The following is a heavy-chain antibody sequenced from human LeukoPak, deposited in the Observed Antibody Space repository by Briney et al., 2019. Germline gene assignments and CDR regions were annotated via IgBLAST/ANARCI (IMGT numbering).Heavy chain of an antibody. J-gene: IGHJ4*02. CDR2: INHSGST. CDR1: GGSFSGYY. CDR3: ARGPTVPGGY. V-gene: IGHV4-34*01. Sequence: SETLSLTCAVYGGSFSGYYWSWIRQPPGKGLEWIGEINHSGSTNYNPSLKSRVTISVDTSKNQFSLKLSSVTAADTAVYYCARGPTVPGGYWGQGTLVTVSS. D-gene: IGHD3-16*01.